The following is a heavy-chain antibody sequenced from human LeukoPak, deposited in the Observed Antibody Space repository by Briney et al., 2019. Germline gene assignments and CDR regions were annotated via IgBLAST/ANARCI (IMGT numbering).Heavy chain of an antibody. Sequence: SETLSLTCTVSGGSISSYYWSWIRQPPGKGLEWIGYIYYSGSTNYNPSLKSRVTISVDTSKNQFSLKLSSVTAADTAVYYCARGAFGSPRVIQCGMDVWGKGTTVTVSS. CDR1: GGSISSYY. CDR2: IYYSGST. J-gene: IGHJ6*04. V-gene: IGHV4-59*01. CDR3: ARGAFGSPRVIQCGMDV. D-gene: IGHD2-2*01.